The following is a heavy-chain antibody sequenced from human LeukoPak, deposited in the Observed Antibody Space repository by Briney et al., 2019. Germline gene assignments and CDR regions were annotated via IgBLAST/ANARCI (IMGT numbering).Heavy chain of an antibody. Sequence: SETLSLTCAVYGGSFSGYYWSWIRQPPGKGLEWIGEINHSGSTNYNPSLKSRVTISVDTSKNQFSLKLSSVTAADTAVYYCARDPWQWLVLGAFDIWGQGTMVTASS. CDR2: INHSGST. J-gene: IGHJ3*02. V-gene: IGHV4-34*01. CDR3: ARDPWQWLVLGAFDI. D-gene: IGHD6-19*01. CDR1: GGSFSGYY.